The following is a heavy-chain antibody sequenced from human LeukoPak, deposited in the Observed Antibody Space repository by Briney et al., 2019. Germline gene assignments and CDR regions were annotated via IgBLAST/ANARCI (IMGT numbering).Heavy chain of an antibody. D-gene: IGHD6-6*01. CDR2: INHSGST. CDR1: GFTFSSYA. Sequence: GSLRLSCAASGFTFSSYAMSWVRQPPAKGLEWIGEINHSGSTNYNPSLKSRVTISVDTSKNQFSLKLSSVTAADTAVYYCARGALQYSRYNWFDPWGQGTLVTVSS. J-gene: IGHJ5*02. CDR3: ARGALQYSRYNWFDP. V-gene: IGHV4-34*01.